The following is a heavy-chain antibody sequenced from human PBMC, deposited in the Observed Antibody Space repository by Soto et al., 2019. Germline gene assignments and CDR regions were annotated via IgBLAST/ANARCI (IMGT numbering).Heavy chain of an antibody. V-gene: IGHV1-69*01. CDR3: ALWGFRDGNNSKYNYSGMDV. CDR2: IIPIFGTA. J-gene: IGHJ6*02. CDR1: GGTFNRYT. Sequence: VQLVQSGAEVKKPGSSVKLSCKASGGTFNRYTISWVRQAPGQGLEWMGGIIPIFGTANYAQKFQGRVAIIADESTSPAYRERRSLRSEDTAVYYCALWGFRDGNNSKYNYSGMDVWGQGTTVTVSS. D-gene: IGHD1-1*01.